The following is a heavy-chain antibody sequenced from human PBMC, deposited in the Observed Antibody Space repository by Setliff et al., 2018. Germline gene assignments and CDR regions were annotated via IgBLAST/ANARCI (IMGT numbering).Heavy chain of an antibody. CDR3: ARAAKYDSSGYYGFWFDP. D-gene: IGHD3-22*01. V-gene: IGHV4-59*01. J-gene: IGHJ5*02. CDR2: VYSSGSS. Sequence: SETLSLTCSVSGGSISSSYWTWIRQPPGKGLEWIGYVYSSGSSNYNPSLKSRVTISVDTSKNQFSLRLSSVTAADTAVYYCARAAKYDSSGYYGFWFDPWGQGNLVTVSS. CDR1: GGSISSSY.